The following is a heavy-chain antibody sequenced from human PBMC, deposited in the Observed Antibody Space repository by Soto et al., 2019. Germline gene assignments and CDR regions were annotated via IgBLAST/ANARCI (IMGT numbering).Heavy chain of an antibody. CDR2: IYHSGST. CDR1: GYSISSGYY. D-gene: IGHD3-3*01. Sequence: SETLSLTCAVSGYSISSGYYWGWIRQPPGKGLGWIGSIYHSGSTYYNPSLKSRVTILVDTSKNQFSLKLSSVTAADTAVYHCARGRRHYDFWSGYNYWFDPWGQGTLVTVSS. V-gene: IGHV4-38-2*01. CDR3: ARGRRHYDFWSGYNYWFDP. J-gene: IGHJ5*02.